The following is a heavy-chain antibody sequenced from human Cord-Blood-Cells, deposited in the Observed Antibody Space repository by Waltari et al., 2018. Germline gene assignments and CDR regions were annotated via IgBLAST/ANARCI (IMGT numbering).Heavy chain of an antibody. J-gene: IGHJ6*02. V-gene: IGHV1-46*03. CDR1: GYTFTSYY. Sequence: QVQLVQSGAEVKKPGASVKVSCKASGYTFTSYYMHWVRQVPGQGLEWMGIINPSGGSTSYAQKFQGRVTMTRDTSTSTVYMELSSLRSEDTAVYYCARDRRIISGSYYYYYGMDVWGQGTTVTVSS. CDR2: INPSGGST. D-gene: IGHD1-26*01. CDR3: ARDRRIISGSYYYYYGMDV.